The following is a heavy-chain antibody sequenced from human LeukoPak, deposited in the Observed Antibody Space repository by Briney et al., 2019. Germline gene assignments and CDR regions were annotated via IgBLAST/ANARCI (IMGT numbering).Heavy chain of an antibody. CDR1: GGSISSSNYY. CDR2: IYYSGNS. D-gene: IGHD6-19*01. CDR3: ARFNREQWLPRGFDY. Sequence: SETLSLTCTVSGGSISSSNYYWGWIRQPPGKGLEWIGSIYYSGNSYNNPSLKGRVTISVDTSKNQFSLNLPSLTAADTAVYYCARFNREQWLPRGFDYWGQGTLVTVSS. V-gene: IGHV4-39*01. J-gene: IGHJ4*02.